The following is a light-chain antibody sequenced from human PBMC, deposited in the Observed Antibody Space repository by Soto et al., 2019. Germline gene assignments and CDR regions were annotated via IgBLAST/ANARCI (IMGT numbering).Light chain of an antibody. V-gene: IGLV2-23*01. CDR3: CSYAGSTTSYVV. Sequence: QSALTQPASVSESPGQSITISCTGTSSDVGSYNFVSWYQHHPGKAPKLMIYEASKRPSGVSKRFSGCKTGNTASLAISGVQAEDEADYYCCSYAGSTTSYVVFGGGTKLTVL. J-gene: IGLJ2*01. CDR1: SSDVGSYNF. CDR2: EAS.